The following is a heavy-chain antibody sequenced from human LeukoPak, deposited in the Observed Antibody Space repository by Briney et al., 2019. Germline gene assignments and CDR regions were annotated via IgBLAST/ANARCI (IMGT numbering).Heavy chain of an antibody. CDR2: IYYNGST. D-gene: IGHD6-13*01. J-gene: IGHJ4*02. V-gene: IGHV4-59*12. CDR1: GGSISSYY. Sequence: PSETLSLTCTVSGGSISSYYWSWIRQPPGKGLEWIGYIYYNGSTNYNPSLKSRVTISVDTSKNQFSLKLSSVTAADTAVYYCARGAGIAAAGSFDYWGQGTLVTVSS. CDR3: ARGAGIAAAGSFDY.